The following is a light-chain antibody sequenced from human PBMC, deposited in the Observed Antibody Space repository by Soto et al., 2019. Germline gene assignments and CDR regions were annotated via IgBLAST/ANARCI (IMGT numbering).Light chain of an antibody. V-gene: IGKV3-11*01. J-gene: IGKJ5*01. CDR3: QQRSHWPPIT. CDR2: DAS. Sequence: EIVMTQSPATLSLSPGARATLSCRASQSVSNYLAWYQQKPCQAPRLLIYDASNRATGIPARFSGSGSGTDFTPTISSLEPEDFAVYFCQQRSHWPPITFGQGTRLEIK. CDR1: QSVSNY.